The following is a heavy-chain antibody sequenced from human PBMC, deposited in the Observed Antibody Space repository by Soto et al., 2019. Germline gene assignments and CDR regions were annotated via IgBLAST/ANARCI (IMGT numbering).Heavy chain of an antibody. D-gene: IGHD3-9*01. CDR1: GFIFDDYA. V-gene: IGHV3-9*01. CDR3: ASGRGYDILSGYYPYFDY. Sequence: EVQLVESGGGLAQPGRSLRLSCAASGFIFDDYAMHWVRQAPGRGLEWVSGISWNSGSIGYADSVKGRFTISRDNANKSLYLHMNSLRAEDTALYYCASGRGYDILSGYYPYFDYWGQGTLVTVSS. J-gene: IGHJ4*02. CDR2: ISWNSGSI.